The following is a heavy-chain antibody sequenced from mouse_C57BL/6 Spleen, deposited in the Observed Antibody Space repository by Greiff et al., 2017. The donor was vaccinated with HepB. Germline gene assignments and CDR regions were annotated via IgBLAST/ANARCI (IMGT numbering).Heavy chain of an antibody. V-gene: IGHV5-6*01. J-gene: IGHJ4*01. D-gene: IGHD2-3*01. CDR1: GFTFSSYG. CDR2: ISSGGSYT. CDR3: ARHPDGYYEPYAMDY. Sequence: EVQGVESGGDLVKPGGSLKLSCAASGFTFSSYGMSWVRQTPDKRLEWVATISSGGSYTYYPDSVKGRFTISRDNAKNTLYLQMSSLKSEDTAMYYCARHPDGYYEPYAMDYWGQGTSVTVSS.